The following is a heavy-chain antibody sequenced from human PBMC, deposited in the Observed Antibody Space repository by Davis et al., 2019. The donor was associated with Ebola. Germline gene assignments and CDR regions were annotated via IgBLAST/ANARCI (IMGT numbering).Heavy chain of an antibody. CDR3: ARGDRYYDFWSGYYSRWELGTKIDY. CDR1: GGSFSGYY. V-gene: IGHV4-34*01. J-gene: IGHJ4*02. CDR2: INHSGST. D-gene: IGHD3-3*01. Sequence: SETLSLTCAVYGGSFSGYYWSWIRQPPGKGLEWIGEINHSGSTNYNPSLKSRVTISVDTSKNQFSLKLSSVTAADTAVYYCARGDRYYDFWSGYYSRWELGTKIDYWGQGTLVTVSS.